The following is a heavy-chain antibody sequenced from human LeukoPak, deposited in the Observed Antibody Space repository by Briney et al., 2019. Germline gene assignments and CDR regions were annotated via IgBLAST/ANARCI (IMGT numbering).Heavy chain of an antibody. D-gene: IGHD5-24*01. J-gene: IGHJ4*02. CDR2: IYYSGST. Sequence: SETLSLTCTVSGGSINNGGYYWSWIRQHPGKGLEWIGYIYYSGSTYYNPSLKSRVTISVDTSKNQFSLNLSSVTAADTAVYYCARKGATTYYFAYWGQGTLVTVSS. V-gene: IGHV4-31*03. CDR1: GGSINNGGYY. CDR3: ARKGATTYYFAY.